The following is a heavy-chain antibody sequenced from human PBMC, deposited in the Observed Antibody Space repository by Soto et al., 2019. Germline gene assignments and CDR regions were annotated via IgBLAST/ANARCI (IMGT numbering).Heavy chain of an antibody. CDR2: IYNGGST. Sequence: GGSLRLSCAASGFTVSSNYMSWVRQAPGEGLEWVSVIYNGGSTYYGDSMKGRFTISRDISQNTLYLQMNSLRVEDTAVYYCARGHYGSPPGYLDYWGQGTLVTVSS. CDR1: GFTVSSNY. J-gene: IGHJ4*02. V-gene: IGHV3-66*01. D-gene: IGHD3-10*01. CDR3: ARGHYGSPPGYLDY.